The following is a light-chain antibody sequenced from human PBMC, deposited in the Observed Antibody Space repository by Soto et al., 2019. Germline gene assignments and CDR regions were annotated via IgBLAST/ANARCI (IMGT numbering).Light chain of an antibody. CDR2: AAS. CDR1: QNIGSY. CDR3: QQIYSAPLT. V-gene: IGKV1-39*01. Sequence: DIQMTQSPSSLSASVRDTVTITCRASQNIGSYLNWYQQKPGKAPTLLIYAASTLQSGVPSRFSGSGSETEFTLSISSLQPEDFATYFCQQIYSAPLTFGGGTKVEIK. J-gene: IGKJ4*01.